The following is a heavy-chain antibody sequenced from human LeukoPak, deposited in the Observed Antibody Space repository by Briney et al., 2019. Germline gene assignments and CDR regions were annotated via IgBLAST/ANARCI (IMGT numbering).Heavy chain of an antibody. D-gene: IGHD3-10*01. J-gene: IGHJ4*02. CDR1: GLTFSSYA. CDR2: ISGSGGST. V-gene: IGHV3-23*01. Sequence: GGSLRLSCAASGLTFSSYAMSWVRQAPGKGLEWVSAISGSGGSTYYADSVKGRFTISRDNSKNTLYLQMNSLRAEDTAVYYCAKGSTMVRGPWSYWGQGTLVTVSS. CDR3: AKGSTMVRGPWSY.